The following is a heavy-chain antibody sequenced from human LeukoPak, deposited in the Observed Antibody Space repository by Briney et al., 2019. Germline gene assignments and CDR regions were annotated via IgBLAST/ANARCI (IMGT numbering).Heavy chain of an antibody. CDR2: ISSSGSTI. J-gene: IGHJ4*02. Sequence: GGSLRLSCAACGFTFSSYEMNWVRQAPGKGLEWVSYISSSGSTIYYADSVKGRFTISRDNAKNSLYLQMNSLRAEDTAVYYCARDSSWFYYDSSGYIYFDYWGQGTLVTVSS. CDR1: GFTFSSYE. V-gene: IGHV3-48*03. D-gene: IGHD3-22*01. CDR3: ARDSSWFYYDSSGYIYFDY.